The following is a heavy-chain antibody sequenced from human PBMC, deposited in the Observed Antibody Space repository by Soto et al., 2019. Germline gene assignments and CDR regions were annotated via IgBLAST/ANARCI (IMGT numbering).Heavy chain of an antibody. CDR1: SGSITSSNW. D-gene: IGHD6-19*01. V-gene: IGHV4-4*02. Sequence: QVQLQESGPGLVKPSGTLSLTCAVSSGSITSSNWWSWVRQPPGKGLEWIGEIYPSGSTNYNPSLKRRVTIAVEKSKNGFALKRSAVTAADTAMYYCAGGAVAGTSPAYWGQGTLVTVSS. CDR3: AGGAVAGTSPAY. CDR2: IYPSGST. J-gene: IGHJ4*02.